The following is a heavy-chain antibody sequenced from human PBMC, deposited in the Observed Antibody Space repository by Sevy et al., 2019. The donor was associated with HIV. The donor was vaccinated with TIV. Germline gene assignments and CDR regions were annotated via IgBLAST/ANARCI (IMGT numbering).Heavy chain of an antibody. CDR3: ARVRYTYGFAIFFDY. CDR1: GGSISSYY. V-gene: IGHV4-59*01. J-gene: IGHJ4*02. CDR2: YSGST. Sequence: SETLSLTCSVSGGSISSYYWSWIRQPPGKGLEWIDYSGSTSYNSSLKSRVTISVDRSKNQFSLKLRFVTAADTAIYYCARVRYTYGFAIFFDYWGQGILVTVSS. D-gene: IGHD5-18*01.